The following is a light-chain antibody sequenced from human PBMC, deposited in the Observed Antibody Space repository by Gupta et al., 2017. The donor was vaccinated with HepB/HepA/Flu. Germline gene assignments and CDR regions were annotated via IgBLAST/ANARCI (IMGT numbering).Light chain of an antibody. J-gene: IGKJ1*01. CDR3: MQALQTPWT. CDR1: QSLLHSNGYNY. CDR2: LGS. V-gene: IGKV2-28*01. Sequence: DLAMIQSPLPLPATPGEPASISCRSSQSLLHSNGYNYLDWYLQKPGQSPQLLIYLGSNRASGVPDRFSGSGSGTDFTLKISRVEAEDVGVYYCMQALQTPWTFGQGTKVEIK.